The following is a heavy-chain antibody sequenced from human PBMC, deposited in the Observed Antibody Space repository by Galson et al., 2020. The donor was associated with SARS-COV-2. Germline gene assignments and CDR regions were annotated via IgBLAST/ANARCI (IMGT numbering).Heavy chain of an antibody. CDR2: ISGSAGST. D-gene: IGHD4-17*01. Sequence: GESLKISCAASGFTFSSYAMSWVRQAPGKGLEWVSAISGSAGSTYYADSVKGRFTISRDNSQNTLYLQMNSLRAEDTAVYYCAKVQGNDYGDQINYWGQGTLVTVSA. CDR3: AKVQGNDYGDQINY. V-gene: IGHV3-23*01. J-gene: IGHJ4*02. CDR1: GFTFSSYA.